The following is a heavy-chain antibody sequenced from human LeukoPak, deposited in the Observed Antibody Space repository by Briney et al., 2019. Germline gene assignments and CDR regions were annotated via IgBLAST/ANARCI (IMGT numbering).Heavy chain of an antibody. Sequence: GGSLRLPCAASGFTFSSYAMSWVRQAPGKGLEWVSAISGSGGSTYYADAVKGRFTISRDNSKNTLYLQMNSLRAEDTAVYYCAKGGVRGVIWLSPGDFDYWGQGTLVTASS. D-gene: IGHD3-10*01. V-gene: IGHV3-23*01. CDR2: ISGSGGST. J-gene: IGHJ4*02. CDR3: AKGGVRGVIWLSPGDFDY. CDR1: GFTFSSYA.